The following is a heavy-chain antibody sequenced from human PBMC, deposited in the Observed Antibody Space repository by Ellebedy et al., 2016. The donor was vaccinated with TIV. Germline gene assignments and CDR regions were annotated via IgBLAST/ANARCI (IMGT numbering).Heavy chain of an antibody. J-gene: IGHJ4*02. D-gene: IGHD6-19*01. V-gene: IGHV6-1*01. CDR2: TYYRSKWYY. CDR1: GDSVSSNSPT. CDR3: ARYNSGWKIFDY. Sequence: WQTLSLTCAISGDSVSSNSPTWNWIRQSPSRGLEWLGRTYYRSKWYYEYALSVYSRITINPDTSKNQFSLQLNSVTPEDTAVYYCARYNSGWKIFDYWGQGTLVTVSS.